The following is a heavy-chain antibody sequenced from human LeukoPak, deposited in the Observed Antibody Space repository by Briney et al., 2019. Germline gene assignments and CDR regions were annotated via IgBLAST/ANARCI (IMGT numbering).Heavy chain of an antibody. Sequence: SQTLSLTCAISGDTVSSNSADWHWIRQSPSRGVEWLGRTYYRSKLSNDYAVSVKNRIRMNQDTSKNQFSLQLNSVTPEDTAVYYCASGTYYRGFDAWGQGTLVTVSS. CDR1: GDTVSSNSAD. V-gene: IGHV6-1*01. CDR3: ASGTYYRGFDA. CDR2: TYYRSKLSN. D-gene: IGHD1-26*01. J-gene: IGHJ5*02.